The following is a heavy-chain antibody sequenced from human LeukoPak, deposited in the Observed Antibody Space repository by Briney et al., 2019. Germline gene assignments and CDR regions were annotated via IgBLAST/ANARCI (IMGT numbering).Heavy chain of an antibody. CDR3: ARHGAFSSGWWDY. CDR2: IYYSGST. Sequence: TSETLSLTCSVSGGSISSYYWTWIRQPPGKGLEWIGYIYYSGSTNYSPSLKSRVTISVDTSKNQFSLKLSSVTAADTAVYYCARHGAFSSGWWDYWGQGSLVTVSS. J-gene: IGHJ4*02. D-gene: IGHD6-19*01. V-gene: IGHV4-59*08. CDR1: GGSISSYY.